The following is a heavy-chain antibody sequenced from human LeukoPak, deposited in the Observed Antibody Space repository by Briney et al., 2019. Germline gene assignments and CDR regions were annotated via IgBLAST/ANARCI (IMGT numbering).Heavy chain of an antibody. J-gene: IGHJ3*02. D-gene: IGHD1/OR15-1a*01. CDR3: AREAYNWNIDVFDI. V-gene: IGHV3-7*01. CDR2: IKQDGSEK. CDR1: GFTFSSYW. Sequence: PGGSLRLSCAASGFTFSSYWMSWVRQAPGEGLEWVANIKQDGSEKYYVDSVKGRFTISRDNAKNSLYLQMNSLRAEDTAVYYCAREAYNWNIDVFDIWGQGTMVTVSS.